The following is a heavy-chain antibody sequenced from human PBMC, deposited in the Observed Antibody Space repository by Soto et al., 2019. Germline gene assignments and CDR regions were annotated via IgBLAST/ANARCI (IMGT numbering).Heavy chain of an antibody. CDR1: GYTFINYH. Sequence: QVQLVQSGGEVKKPGASVTVSCKASGYTFINYHITWVRQAPGQGLEWMAWINTYNGMTDYAQKFQGRVTMTRDTSTSTAYMELRNLGPDDTAVYFCEKSPRGEMATDWGQGTLVTVSS. CDR2: INTYNGMT. V-gene: IGHV1-18*01. CDR3: EKSPRGEMATD. J-gene: IGHJ4*02. D-gene: IGHD5-12*01.